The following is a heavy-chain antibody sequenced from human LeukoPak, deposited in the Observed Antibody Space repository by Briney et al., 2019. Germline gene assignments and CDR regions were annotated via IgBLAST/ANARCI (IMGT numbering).Heavy chain of an antibody. J-gene: IGHJ6*04. D-gene: IGHD3-10*02. CDR3: AELGITMIGGV. CDR2: IRSSSSTI. CDR1: GFTFSSYS. Sequence: GGSLRLSCAASGFTFSSYSMNWVRQAPGKGLEWVSYIRSSSSTIYYADSVKGRFTISRDNAKNSLYLQMNSLRAEDTAVYYCAELGITMIGGVWGKGTTVTISS. V-gene: IGHV3-48*01.